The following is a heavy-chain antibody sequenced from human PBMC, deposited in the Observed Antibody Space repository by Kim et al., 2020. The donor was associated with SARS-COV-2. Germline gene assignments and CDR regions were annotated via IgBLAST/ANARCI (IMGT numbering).Heavy chain of an antibody. D-gene: IGHD3-10*01. CDR3: ARDYGSGSYTPDY. CDR1: GFTFSSYA. J-gene: IGHJ4*02. Sequence: GGSLRLSCAASGFTFSSYAMHWVRQAPGKGLEWVAVISYDGSNKYYADSVKGRFTISRDNSKNTLYLQMNSLRAEDTAVYYCARDYGSGSYTPDYWGQGTLVTVSS. V-gene: IGHV3-30*04. CDR2: ISYDGSNK.